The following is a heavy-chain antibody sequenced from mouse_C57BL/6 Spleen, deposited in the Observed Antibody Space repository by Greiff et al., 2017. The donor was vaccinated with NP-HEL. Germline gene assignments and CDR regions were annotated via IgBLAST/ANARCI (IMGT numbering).Heavy chain of an antibody. J-gene: IGHJ2*01. V-gene: IGHV5-6*01. CDR3: ARNGGITTVVAPFDY. D-gene: IGHD1-1*01. Sequence: EVQLVESGGDLVKPGGSLKLSCAASGFTFSSYGMSWVRQTPDKRLEWVATISSGGSYTYYPDSVKGRFTISRDNAKNTLYLQMSSLKSEDTAMYYCARNGGITTVVAPFDYWGQGTTLTVSS. CDR1: GFTFSSYG. CDR2: ISSGGSYT.